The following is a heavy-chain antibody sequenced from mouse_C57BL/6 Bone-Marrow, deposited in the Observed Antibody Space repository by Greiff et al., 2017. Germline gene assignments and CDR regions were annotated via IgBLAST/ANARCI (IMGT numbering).Heavy chain of an antibody. CDR3: TRDGGYGNYPPYAMDY. CDR2: ISSGGDYI. J-gene: IGHJ4*01. CDR1: GFTFSSYA. D-gene: IGHD2-1*01. Sequence: EVMLVESGEGLVKPGGSLKLSCAASGFTFSSYAMSWVRQTPEKRLEWVAYISSGGDYIYYADTVKGRFTISRDNARNTLYLQMSSLKSEDTAMYYCTRDGGYGNYPPYAMDYWGQGTSVTVSS. V-gene: IGHV5-9-1*02.